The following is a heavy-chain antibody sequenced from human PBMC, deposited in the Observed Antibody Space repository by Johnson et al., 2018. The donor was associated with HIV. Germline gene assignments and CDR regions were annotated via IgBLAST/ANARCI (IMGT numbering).Heavy chain of an antibody. D-gene: IGHD2-15*01. CDR2: ISFDGNLK. J-gene: IGHJ3*02. V-gene: IGHV3-33*08. CDR1: GLSFSNFG. Sequence: QVQLVESGGGVVQPGKSLTLSCVVSGLSFSNFGIHWVRQAPGKGPEWVAVISFDGNLKKYADSVKGRFTISRDNSKNTLFLQMDSLRAEDTALYYCARGVVPDPFDIWGQGTMVTVSS. CDR3: ARGVVPDPFDI.